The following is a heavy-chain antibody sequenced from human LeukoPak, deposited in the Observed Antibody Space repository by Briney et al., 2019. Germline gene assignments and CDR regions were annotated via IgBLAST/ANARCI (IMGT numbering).Heavy chain of an antibody. Sequence: PSETLSLTCTVSGGSISSSSYYWGWIRQPPGKGLEWIGSIYYSGSTYYNPSLKSRVTISVDTSKNQFSLKLSSVTAADTAVYYCARDRPKWNDAFDIWGQGTMVTVSS. V-gene: IGHV4-39*07. D-gene: IGHD1-20*01. CDR1: GGSISSSSYY. CDR3: ARDRPKWNDAFDI. CDR2: IYYSGST. J-gene: IGHJ3*02.